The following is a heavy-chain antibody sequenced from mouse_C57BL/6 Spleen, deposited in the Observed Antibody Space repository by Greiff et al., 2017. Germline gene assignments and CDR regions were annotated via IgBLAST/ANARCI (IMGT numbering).Heavy chain of an antibody. Sequence: LQESGAELVRPGASVTLSCKASGYTFTDYEMHWVKQTPVHGLEWIGAIDPETGGTAYNQKFKGKAILTADKSSSTAYMELRSLTSEDSAVYYCTRWVYWGQGTTLTVSS. J-gene: IGHJ2*01. V-gene: IGHV1-15*01. CDR3: TRWVY. CDR2: IDPETGGT. CDR1: GYTFTDYE.